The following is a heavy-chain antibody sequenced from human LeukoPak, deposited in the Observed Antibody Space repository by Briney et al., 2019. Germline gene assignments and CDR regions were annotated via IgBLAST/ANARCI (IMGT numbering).Heavy chain of an antibody. CDR1: GFTFSSYE. J-gene: IGHJ3*02. CDR3: ARDQGTTGFDI. V-gene: IGHV3-48*01. CDR2: ISSSSSTI. Sequence: GGSLRLSCAASGFTFSSYEMNWVRQAPGKGLEWVSYISSSSSTIYYADSVKGRFTISRDNAKNSLYLQMNSLRAEDTAVYYCARDQGTTGFDIWGQGTMVTVSS. D-gene: IGHD1-1*01.